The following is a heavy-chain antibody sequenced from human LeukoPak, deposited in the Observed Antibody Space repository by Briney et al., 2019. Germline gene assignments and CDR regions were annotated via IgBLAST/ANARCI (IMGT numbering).Heavy chain of an antibody. CDR1: GFTFTNYA. D-gene: IGHD3-10*01. CDR2: INNDGSGA. CDR3: AVPRIGNYYGMDV. J-gene: IGHJ6*02. Sequence: GGSLRLSCVASGFTFTNYAMSWVRQAPGKGLVWVSRINNDGSGAIYADSVKGRFTISRDNAKNTLYLQMNSLRAEDTAVYYCAVPRIGNYYGMDVWGQGTTVTVSS. V-gene: IGHV3-74*01.